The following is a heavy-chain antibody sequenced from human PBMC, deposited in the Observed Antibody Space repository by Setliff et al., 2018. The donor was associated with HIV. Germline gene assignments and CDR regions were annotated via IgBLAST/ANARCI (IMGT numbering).Heavy chain of an antibody. J-gene: IGHJ6*02. D-gene: IGHD2-2*01. V-gene: IGHV4-30-4*08. CDR3: ARGGCSSTSCCNYYYYGMDV. Sequence: PSETLSLTCTVSGGSISSGDYYWSWIRQPPGKGLEWIGYIYYSGSTYYNPSLKSRVTISVDTSKNQFSLKLSSVTAADTAVYYCARGGCSSTSCCNYYYYGMDVWGQGTTVTVSS. CDR2: IYYSGST. CDR1: GGSISSGDYY.